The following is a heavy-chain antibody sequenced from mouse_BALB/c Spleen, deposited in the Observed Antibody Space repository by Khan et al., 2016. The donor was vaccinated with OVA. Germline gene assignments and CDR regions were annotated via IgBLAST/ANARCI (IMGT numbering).Heavy chain of an antibody. Sequence: VKLVESGAELARPGASVKMSCKASGYTFTSYTMHWVKQRPGQGLEWIGYINPSSGYTKYNQKFKDKATLTADKSSSTVYMQLSSLTSEDSAVYYCARTHERWGQGTTLTVSS. V-gene: IGHV1-4*01. CDR1: GYTFTSYT. J-gene: IGHJ2*01. CDR2: INPSSGYT. CDR3: ARTHER.